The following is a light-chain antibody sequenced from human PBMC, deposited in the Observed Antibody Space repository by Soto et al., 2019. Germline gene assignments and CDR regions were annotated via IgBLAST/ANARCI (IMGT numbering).Light chain of an antibody. CDR3: QQSYNMPWT. CDR1: QSISRY. V-gene: IGKV1-39*01. Sequence: DIQMTQSPSSLSASVGDRVTITCRASQSISRYLNWYQLKPGKAPKVLIYAASSLQSGVPSRFSGSGSGTGFTLTINSLQPEDFATYFCQQSYNMPWTFGQGTKVDNK. CDR2: AAS. J-gene: IGKJ1*01.